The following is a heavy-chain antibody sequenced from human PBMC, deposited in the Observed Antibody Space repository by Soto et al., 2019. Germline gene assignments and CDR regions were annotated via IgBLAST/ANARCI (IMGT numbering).Heavy chain of an antibody. CDR1: GFTVSSNY. CDR3: ARSWAVAGSYDY. V-gene: IGHV3-66*01. J-gene: IGHJ4*02. Sequence: EVQLVESGGGLVQPGGSLRLSCAASGFTVSSNYMNWVRQAPGKGLESVSVIYSGGSTYYADSVKGRFTISRDNSKNTLYLQMNSLRAEDTAVYYCARSWAVAGSYDYWGQGTLVTVSS. CDR2: IYSGGST. D-gene: IGHD6-19*01.